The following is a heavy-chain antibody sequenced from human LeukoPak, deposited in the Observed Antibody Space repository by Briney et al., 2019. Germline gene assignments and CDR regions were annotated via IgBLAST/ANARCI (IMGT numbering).Heavy chain of an antibody. CDR3: ARENAAAVAATPYFDY. D-gene: IGHD2-15*01. CDR2: ISYDGSNK. J-gene: IGHJ4*02. V-gene: IGHV3-30*04. CDR1: GVTFSSYA. Sequence: PGRSLRLSCAVTGVTFSSYAMHWVRQAPGKGLEWVAVISYDGSNKYYADSVKGRFTISRDNSKNTLCLQMNSLRAEDTAVYYCARENAAAVAATPYFDYWGQGTLVTVSS.